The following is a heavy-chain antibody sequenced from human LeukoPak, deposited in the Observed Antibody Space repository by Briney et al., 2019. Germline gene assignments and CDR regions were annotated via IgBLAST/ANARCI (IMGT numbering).Heavy chain of an antibody. CDR3: ARDSNPLDY. CDR2: SDPSGSST. V-gene: IGHV1-46*01. J-gene: IGHJ4*02. Sequence: ASVKVSCKASGYSSSTHWVRQAPGQGLEWMGISDPSGSSTRYAQKFQGRVTMTRDTSASTDYMELSSLKSEDTAIYYCARDSNPLDYWGQGTLVAVSS. D-gene: IGHD3-3*02. CDR1: GYSSS.